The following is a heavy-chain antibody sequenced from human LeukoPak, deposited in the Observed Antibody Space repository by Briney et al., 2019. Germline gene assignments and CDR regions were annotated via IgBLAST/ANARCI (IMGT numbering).Heavy chain of an antibody. Sequence: GGSLRLSCAASGFIFSDYYMSWIRPAPGKGLEWVSYISSGGSGIHYADAVKGRFTVSRDNAKNSMYLQMNSLRADDTAVYYCARDSKFTGYYYYMDVWGKGTTVTVSS. V-gene: IGHV3-11*04. CDR1: GFIFSDYY. J-gene: IGHJ6*03. CDR3: ARDSKFTGYYYYMDV. D-gene: IGHD3-16*01. CDR2: ISSGGSGI.